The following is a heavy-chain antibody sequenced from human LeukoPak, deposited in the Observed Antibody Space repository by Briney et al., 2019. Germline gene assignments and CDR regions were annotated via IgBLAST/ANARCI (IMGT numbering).Heavy chain of an antibody. CDR2: IYTSGST. J-gene: IGHJ4*02. CDR1: GDSISSGTYY. CDR3: ARDREVGATGYYFDY. D-gene: IGHD1-26*01. Sequence: SETLSLTCTVSGDSISSGTYYWIWIRQPAGKGLEWIGRIYTSGSTTYNSSLKSRVTISLDTSKNHFSLRLSSVTAADTAVYYCARDREVGATGYYFDYWGQGTLVTVSS. V-gene: IGHV4-61*02.